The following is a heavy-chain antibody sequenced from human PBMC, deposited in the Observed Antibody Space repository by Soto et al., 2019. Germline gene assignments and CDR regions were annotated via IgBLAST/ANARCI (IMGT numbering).Heavy chain of an antibody. V-gene: IGHV3-74*01. CDR3: ARVGRGFWYFDL. Sequence: GGSLSLSCAASGFTFSSYWMHWVRQAPGKGLVWVSRMNSDGSTTSYADSVKGRFTISRDNAKNTVYLQMNSLTAEDTAVYYCARVGRGFWYFDLWGRGTLVTVSS. CDR2: MNSDGSTT. CDR1: GFTFSSYW. J-gene: IGHJ2*01.